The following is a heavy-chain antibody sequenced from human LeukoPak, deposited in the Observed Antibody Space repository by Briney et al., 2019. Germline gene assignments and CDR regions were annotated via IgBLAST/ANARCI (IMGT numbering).Heavy chain of an antibody. CDR3: AKTKYYDSSGYYYYYGMDV. J-gene: IGHJ6*02. D-gene: IGHD3-22*01. Sequence: GGPLRLSCAASGFTFSSYAMSWVRQAPGKGLEWVSAISGSGGSTYYADSVKGRFTISRDNSKNTLYLQMNSLRAEGTAVYYCAKTKYYDSSGYYYYYGMDVWGQGTTVTVSS. V-gene: IGHV3-23*01. CDR1: GFTFSSYA. CDR2: ISGSGGST.